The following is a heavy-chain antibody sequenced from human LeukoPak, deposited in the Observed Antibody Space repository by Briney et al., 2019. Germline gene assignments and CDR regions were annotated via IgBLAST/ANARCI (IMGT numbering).Heavy chain of an antibody. CDR3: AKDLATDIVVVPAAISWFGDWALGGPLDY. CDR1: GFTLSSYG. D-gene: IGHD2-2*02. Sequence: GGSLRLSCAASGFTLSSYGMHWGRQAPGKVLEWVAFIRYDGSNKYYADSVKGRFTISRDNSKNTLYLQMNSLRAEDTAVYYCAKDLATDIVVVPAAISWFGDWALGGPLDYWGQGTLVTVSS. J-gene: IGHJ4*02. CDR2: IRYDGSNK. V-gene: IGHV3-30*02.